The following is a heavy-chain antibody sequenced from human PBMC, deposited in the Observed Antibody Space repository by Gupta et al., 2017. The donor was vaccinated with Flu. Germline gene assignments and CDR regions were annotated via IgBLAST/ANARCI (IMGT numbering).Heavy chain of an antibody. J-gene: IGHJ4*02. CDR3: AREKLFAVAGQGYFDY. V-gene: IGHV1-46*01. CDR2: INPSGGST. CDR1: GYTFTSSY. Sequence: QVQLVQSGAEVKKPGASVTVSCTASGYTFTSSYMPWVRQAPGQGREWMGIINPSGGSTSYAQKFQGRVTMTRDTSTSTVYMELSSLRSEDTAVYYCAREKLFAVAGQGYFDYWGQGTLVTVSS. D-gene: IGHD6-19*01.